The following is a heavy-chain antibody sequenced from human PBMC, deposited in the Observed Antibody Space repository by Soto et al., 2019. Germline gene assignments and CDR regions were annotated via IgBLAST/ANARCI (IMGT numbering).Heavy chain of an antibody. V-gene: IGHV3-23*01. CDR2: ISGSGGST. CDR1: GSTFSSYA. Sequence: GGSLRLSCAASGSTFSSYAMSWVRQAPGKGLEWVSAISGSGGSTYYADSVKGRFTISRDNSKNTLYLQMNSLRAEDTAVYYCAKRYDILTAPLHYWGQGTLVTVSS. CDR3: AKRYDILTAPLHY. J-gene: IGHJ4*02. D-gene: IGHD3-9*01.